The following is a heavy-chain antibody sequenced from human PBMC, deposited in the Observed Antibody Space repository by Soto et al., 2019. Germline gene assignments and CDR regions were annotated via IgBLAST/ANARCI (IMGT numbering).Heavy chain of an antibody. D-gene: IGHD2-15*01. J-gene: IGHJ3*02. CDR1: GYTFTGYY. CDR3: ARDRVGGYCSGGSSSPDAFDI. V-gene: IGHV1-2*04. CDR2: INPNSGGT. Sequence: QVQLVQSGAEVKKPGASVKVSCKASGYTFTGYYMHWVRQAPGQGLEWMGWINPNSGGTNYAQKFQGWVTMTRDTSISTAYMELSRLRSDDTAVYYCARDRVGGYCSGGSSSPDAFDIWGQGTMVTVSS.